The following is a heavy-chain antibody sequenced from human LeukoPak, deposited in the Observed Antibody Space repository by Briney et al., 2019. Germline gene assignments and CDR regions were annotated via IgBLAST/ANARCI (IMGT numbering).Heavy chain of an antibody. V-gene: IGHV3-30*18. CDR1: GFTFSSYG. J-gene: IGHJ4*02. CDR3: AKDQGVWKLQVNFDY. D-gene: IGHD1-26*01. Sequence: GGSLRLSCAASGFTFSSYGMHWVRQAPGKGLEWVAVISYDGSNKYYADSVKGRFTISRDNSKNTLYLQMNSLRAEDTAVYYCAKDQGVWKLQVNFDYWGQGTLVTVSS. CDR2: ISYDGSNK.